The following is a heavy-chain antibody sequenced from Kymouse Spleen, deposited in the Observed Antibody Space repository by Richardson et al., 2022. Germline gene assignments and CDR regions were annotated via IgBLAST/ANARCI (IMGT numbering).Heavy chain of an antibody. D-gene: IGHD3-3*01. J-gene: IGHJ6*02. CDR2: ISWNSGSI. Sequence: EVQLVESGGGLVQPGRSLRLSCAASGFTFDDYAMHWVRQAPGKGLEWVSGISWNSGSIGYADSVKGRFTISRDNAKNSLYLQMNSLRAEDTALYYCAKDKDFWSGYYRYYGMDVWGQGTTVTVSS. CDR3: AKDKDFWSGYYRYYGMDV. V-gene: IGHV3-9*01. CDR1: GFTFDDYA.